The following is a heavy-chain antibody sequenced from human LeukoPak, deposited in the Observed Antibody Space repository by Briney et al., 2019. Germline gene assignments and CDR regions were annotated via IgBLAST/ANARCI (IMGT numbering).Heavy chain of an antibody. V-gene: IGHV4-34*01. CDR1: GGSFSGYY. CDR2: INHSGST. D-gene: IGHD3-10*01. J-gene: IGHJ4*02. CDR3: ARVVGPLLWGSFDY. Sequence: SETLSLTCAVYGGSFSGYYWSWIRQPPGKGLKWIGEINHSGSTNYNPSLKSRVTISVDTSKNQFSLKLSSVTAADTAVYYCARVVGPLLWGSFDYWGQGTLVTVSS.